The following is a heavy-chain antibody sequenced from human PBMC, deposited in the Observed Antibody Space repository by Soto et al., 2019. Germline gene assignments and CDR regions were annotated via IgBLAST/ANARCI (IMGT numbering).Heavy chain of an antibody. CDR1: GFTVSGKKY. Sequence: GSLRLSCAAFGFTVSGKKYVSWVRQAPGKGLEWVSALYDLDGTYYADSVKGRFTTSSDSSRTTVYLQMNDLRPDDTAVYSCATWHLREHAYDIWGQGTTVTVSS. CDR3: ATWHLREHAYDI. V-gene: IGHV3-53*01. D-gene: IGHD3-10*01. J-gene: IGHJ3*02. CDR2: LYDLDGT.